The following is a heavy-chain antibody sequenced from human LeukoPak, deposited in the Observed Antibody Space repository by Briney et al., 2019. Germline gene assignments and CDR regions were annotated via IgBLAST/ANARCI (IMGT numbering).Heavy chain of an antibody. Sequence: SVKVSCKASGGTFSSYAISWVRQAPGQGLEWMGGIIPIFGTANYAQKFQGRVTITADESTSTAYMELSSLRSEDTAIYYCATYRQVLLPFESWGQGTLVTVSS. CDR1: GGTFSSYA. J-gene: IGHJ4*02. CDR2: IIPIFGTA. V-gene: IGHV1-69*13. D-gene: IGHD2-8*02. CDR3: ATYRQVLLPFES.